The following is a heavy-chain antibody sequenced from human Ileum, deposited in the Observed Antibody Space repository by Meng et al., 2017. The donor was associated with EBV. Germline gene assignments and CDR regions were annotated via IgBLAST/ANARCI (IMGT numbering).Heavy chain of an antibody. CDR3: ARRYYGVPFDN. D-gene: IGHD3-3*01. Sequence: QQQRLGLGRRSESLALTLSVSGAPIGSSNHGWGWISHRPGNGQVLVGTFYYSGSTFYNPSLKSRVTISLDTSKNQFSLKVSYVTAADTAVYYCARRYYGVPFDNWGQGTLVTVSS. CDR2: FYYSGST. CDR1: GAPIGSSNHG. J-gene: IGHJ4*02. V-gene: IGHV4-39*01.